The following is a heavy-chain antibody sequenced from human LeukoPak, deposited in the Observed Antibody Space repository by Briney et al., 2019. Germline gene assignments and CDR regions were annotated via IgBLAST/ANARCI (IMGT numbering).Heavy chain of an antibody. D-gene: IGHD3-3*01. CDR1: GFTFSSYA. CDR2: ISGSGGST. CDR3: ARDLLEWYFDY. V-gene: IGHV3-23*01. Sequence: PGGSLRLSCAASGFTFSSYAMSWVRHAPGKGLEWVSAISGSGGSTYYADSVKGRFPISRDNSINTLYLQMNSLRAEDTAVYYCARDLLEWYFDYWGQGTLVTVSS. J-gene: IGHJ4*02.